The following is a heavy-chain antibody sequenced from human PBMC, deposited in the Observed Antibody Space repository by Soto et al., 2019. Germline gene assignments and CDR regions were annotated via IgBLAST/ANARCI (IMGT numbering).Heavy chain of an antibody. Sequence: GGSLRLSCAASGFTFSSYGMHWVRQAPGKGLEWVAVISYDGSNKYYADSVKGRFTISRDNSKNTLYLQMNSLRAEDTAVYYCAKDMGDYDFWSGYNYWGQGTLVTVSS. D-gene: IGHD3-3*01. CDR1: GFTFSSYG. V-gene: IGHV3-30*18. J-gene: IGHJ4*02. CDR2: ISYDGSNK. CDR3: AKDMGDYDFWSGYNY.